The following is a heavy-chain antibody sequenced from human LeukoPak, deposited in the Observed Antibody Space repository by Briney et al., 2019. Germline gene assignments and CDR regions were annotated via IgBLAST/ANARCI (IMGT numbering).Heavy chain of an antibody. J-gene: IGHJ5*02. Sequence: SETLSLTCTVSGGSISNYYWSWIRQPPGKGLEWIGYIYYSGSTNYNPSLKSRVTISVDTSKNHFSLKLSSVTAADTAVYYCARDRWDYYDSSGYRNWFDPWGQGTLVTVSS. D-gene: IGHD3-22*01. CDR3: ARDRWDYYDSSGYRNWFDP. V-gene: IGHV4-59*01. CDR2: IYYSGST. CDR1: GGSISNYY.